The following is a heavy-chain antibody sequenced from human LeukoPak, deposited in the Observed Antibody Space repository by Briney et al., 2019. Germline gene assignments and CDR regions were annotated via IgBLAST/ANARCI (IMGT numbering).Heavy chain of an antibody. V-gene: IGHV3-23*01. J-gene: IGHJ4*02. CDR2: ISGGGDTT. Sequence: GGSLRLSCVASGFTFSSYAMSWVRQAPGKGLEWVSGISGGGDTTYTADSVRGRFTISRDNSNNTLYLQMNTLTAENTAVYYCAGISYSGTWPVGYWGQGALVTVTA. CDR1: GFTFSSYA. CDR3: AGISYSGTWPVGY. D-gene: IGHD6-25*01.